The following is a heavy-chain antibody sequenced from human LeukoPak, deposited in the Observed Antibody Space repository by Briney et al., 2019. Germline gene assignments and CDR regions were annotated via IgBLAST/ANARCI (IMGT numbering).Heavy chain of an antibody. J-gene: IGHJ6*02. D-gene: IGHD6-13*01. Sequence: PGRSLRLSCAASGFTFDDYAVHWVRQAPGKGLEWVSGISWNSGSIGYADSVKGRFTISRDNAKNSLYLQMNSLRAEDTALYYCAKGGSMDVWGQGTTVTVSS. CDR3: AKGGSMDV. CDR1: GFTFDDYA. V-gene: IGHV3-9*01. CDR2: ISWNSGSI.